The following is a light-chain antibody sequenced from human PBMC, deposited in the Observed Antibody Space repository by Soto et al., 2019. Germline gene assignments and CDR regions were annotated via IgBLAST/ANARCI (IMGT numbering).Light chain of an antibody. CDR2: DAS. Sequence: ETVLTQSPATLSLSPGERATLSCRASQSVSSYLAWYQQKPGQAPRLLIYDASNRATGIPGRFSGSGSGTDFTLTISSLEPEDFAVYYCQQRSNWWTFGQGTKVDIK. V-gene: IGKV3-11*01. J-gene: IGKJ1*01. CDR1: QSVSSY. CDR3: QQRSNWWT.